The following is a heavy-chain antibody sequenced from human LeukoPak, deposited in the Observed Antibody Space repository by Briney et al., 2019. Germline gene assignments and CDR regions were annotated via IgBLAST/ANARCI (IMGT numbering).Heavy chain of an antibody. Sequence: KASETLSLTCTVSGGSISSSSYYWGWIRQPPGKGLEWIGSIYYSGSTYYNPSLKSRVTISVDTSKNQFSLKLGSVTAADTAVYYCARLGGITMVRGVIFDYWGQGTLVTVSS. J-gene: IGHJ4*02. CDR3: ARLGGITMVRGVIFDY. CDR2: IYYSGST. D-gene: IGHD3-10*01. V-gene: IGHV4-39*01. CDR1: GGSISSSSYY.